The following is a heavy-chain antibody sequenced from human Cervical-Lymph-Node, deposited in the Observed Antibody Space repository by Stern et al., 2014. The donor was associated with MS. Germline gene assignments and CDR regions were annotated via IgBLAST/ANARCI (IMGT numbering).Heavy chain of an antibody. CDR1: GFTFSSYW. CDR2: IKQDGREK. V-gene: IGHV3-7*01. CDR3: ARDRKWEWEPLGFDP. D-gene: IGHD1-26*01. J-gene: IGHJ5*02. Sequence: EVQLVESGGGLVQPGWSLRLSCAASGFTFSSYWMSWVRQAPGKGVTWVANIKQDGREKCYVDSVKGRFTISRDNAKNSLYLQMNSLRAEDTAVYYCARDRKWEWEPLGFDPWGQGTLVTVSS.